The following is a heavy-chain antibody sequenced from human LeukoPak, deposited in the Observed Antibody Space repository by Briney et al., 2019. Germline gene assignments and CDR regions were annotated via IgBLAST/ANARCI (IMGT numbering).Heavy chain of an antibody. V-gene: IGHV4-34*01. CDR1: GGSFSGYY. D-gene: IGHD3-22*01. CDR2: INHRGST. Sequence: PSETLSLTCAVYGGSFSGYYWSWIRQPPGKGREWIGEINHRGSTNYNPSLKSRVTISVDTSKNQFSLKLSSVTAADTAVYYCARCSVDYYDSSGYYYGWFDPWGQGTLVTVSS. J-gene: IGHJ5*02. CDR3: ARCSVDYYDSSGYYYGWFDP.